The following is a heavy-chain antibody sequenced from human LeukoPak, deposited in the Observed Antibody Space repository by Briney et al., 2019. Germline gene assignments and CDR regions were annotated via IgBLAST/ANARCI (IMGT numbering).Heavy chain of an antibody. CDR3: ASLRRYSGYDTAFDI. V-gene: IGHV1-69*05. J-gene: IGHJ3*02. CDR2: IIPIFGTA. CDR1: GYTSTGYY. D-gene: IGHD5-12*01. Sequence: SVKVSCKASGYTSTGYYMHWVRQAPGQGLEWMGGIIPIFGTANYAQKFQGRVTITTDESTSTAYMELSSLRSEDTAVYYCASLRRYSGYDTAFDIWGQGTMVTVSS.